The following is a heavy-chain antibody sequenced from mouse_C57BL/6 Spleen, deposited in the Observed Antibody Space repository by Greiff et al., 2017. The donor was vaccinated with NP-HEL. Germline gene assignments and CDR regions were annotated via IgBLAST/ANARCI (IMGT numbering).Heavy chain of an antibody. J-gene: IGHJ4*01. V-gene: IGHV1-80*01. CDR1: GYAFSSYW. Sequence: QVQLQQSGAELVKPGASVKISCKASGYAFSSYWMNWVKQRPGKGLEWIGQIYPGDGDTNYNGKFKGKATLTADKSSSTAYMQLSSLTSEDSAVYFCARAGDYYGSSYYFDYWGQGTSVTVSS. D-gene: IGHD1-1*01. CDR2: IYPGDGDT. CDR3: ARAGDYYGSSYYFDY.